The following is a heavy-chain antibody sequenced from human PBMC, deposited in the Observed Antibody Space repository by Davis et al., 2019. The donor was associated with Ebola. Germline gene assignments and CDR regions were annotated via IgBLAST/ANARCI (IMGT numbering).Heavy chain of an antibody. CDR3: ARPSSGYEASFDY. V-gene: IGHV5-51*01. CDR2: IYPGDSDV. D-gene: IGHD3-22*01. J-gene: IGHJ4*02. CDR1: GYSFTNFW. Sequence: GESLKISCQGSGYSFTNFWIAWVRQMRGKGLEWMGIIYPGDSDVTYSPSVQGQVTISVDKSVNTAYLQWRRLKASDTAIYYCARPSSGYEASFDYWGQGTPVTVSS.